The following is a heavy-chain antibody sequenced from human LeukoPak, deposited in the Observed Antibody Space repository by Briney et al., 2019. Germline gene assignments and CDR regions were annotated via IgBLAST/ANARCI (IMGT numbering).Heavy chain of an antibody. J-gene: IGHJ4*02. CDR2: IDPNSGDT. D-gene: IGHD2-15*01. Sequence: ASVKVSCKASRYTFTGYYLHWVRQAPGQGLEWMGWIDPNSGDTNYAQKLQGRVTMTTDTSTSTAYMELRSLRSDDTAVYYCARGAAPDYYFDYWGQGTLVTVSS. CDR3: ARGAAPDYYFDY. CDR1: RYTFTGYY. V-gene: IGHV1-2*02.